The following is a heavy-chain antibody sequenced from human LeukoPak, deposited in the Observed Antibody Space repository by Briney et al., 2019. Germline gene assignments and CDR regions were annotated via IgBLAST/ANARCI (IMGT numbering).Heavy chain of an antibody. Sequence: PGGSLRLSCAASGFXFSSYAMSWVRQAPGKGLEWVSAISGSGGSTYYADSVKGRFTISRDNSKNTLYLQMSSLRAEDTAIYYCARDLDLAVTGTNFDYWGQGTLVTASS. CDR3: ARDLDLAVTGTNFDY. CDR1: GFXFSSYA. J-gene: IGHJ4*02. V-gene: IGHV3-23*01. D-gene: IGHD6-19*01. CDR2: ISGSGGST.